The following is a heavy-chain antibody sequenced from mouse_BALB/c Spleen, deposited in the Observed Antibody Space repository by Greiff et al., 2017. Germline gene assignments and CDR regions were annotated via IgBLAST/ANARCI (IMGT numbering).Heavy chain of an antibody. CDR2: IWSGGST. Sequence: QVHVKQSGPGLVAPSQSLSITCTVSGFSLTGYGVNWVRQSPGKGLEWLGVIWSGGSTDYNAAFISRLSISKDNSKSQVFFKMNSLQADDTAIYYCASTYYGSTDWYFDVWGAGTTVTVSS. V-gene: IGHV2-4-1*01. CDR1: GFSLTGYG. CDR3: ASTYYGSTDWYFDV. D-gene: IGHD1-1*01. J-gene: IGHJ1*01.